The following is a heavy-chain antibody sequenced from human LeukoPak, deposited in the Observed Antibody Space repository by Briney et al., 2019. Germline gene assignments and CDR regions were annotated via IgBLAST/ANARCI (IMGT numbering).Heavy chain of an antibody. D-gene: IGHD6-13*01. V-gene: IGHV1-46*01. J-gene: IGHJ5*02. Sequence: GASVKVSCKASGYTFTSYYMHWVRQAPGQGLEWMGIINPSGGSTSYAQKFQGRVTMTRDTSTSTVYMELSSLRSEDTAVYYCARVPPYSISWLGNWFDPWGQGTLVTVSS. CDR2: INPSGGST. CDR1: GYTFTSYY. CDR3: ARVPPYSISWLGNWFDP.